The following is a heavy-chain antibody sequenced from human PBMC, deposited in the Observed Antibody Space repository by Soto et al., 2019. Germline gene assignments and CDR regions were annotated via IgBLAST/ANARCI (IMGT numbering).Heavy chain of an antibody. D-gene: IGHD3-16*01. Sequence: EVQLLESGGGLVQPGGSLRLSCAASGFTFNSYAMSWVRQAPGKGLEWVSSISGSGDNTYYADSVKGRFTISRDNSKNTLYLQTNSLRAEDTAVYYCAKNVITQYYYYGMDVWGQGTTVTVSS. CDR1: GFTFNSYA. V-gene: IGHV3-23*01. J-gene: IGHJ6*02. CDR2: ISGSGDNT. CDR3: AKNVITQYYYYGMDV.